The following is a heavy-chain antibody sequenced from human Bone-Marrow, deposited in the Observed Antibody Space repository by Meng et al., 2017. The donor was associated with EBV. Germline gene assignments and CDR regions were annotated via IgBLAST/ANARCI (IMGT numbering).Heavy chain of an antibody. CDR3: AGGANYYGSGSRDY. Sequence: EVQLVESGXXXXXPXXSXXLACAASGFTFSSYSMNWVRQAPGKGLEWVSSISSSSSYIYYADSVKGRFTISRDNAKNSLYLQMNSLRAEDTAVYYCAGGANYYGSGSRDYWGQGTLVTVS. J-gene: IGHJ4*02. D-gene: IGHD3-10*01. CDR2: ISSSSSYI. V-gene: IGHV3-21*01. CDR1: GFTFSSYS.